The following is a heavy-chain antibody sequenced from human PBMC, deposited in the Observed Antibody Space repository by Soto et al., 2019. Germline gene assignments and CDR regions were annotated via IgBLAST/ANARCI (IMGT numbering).Heavy chain of an antibody. CDR1: GITFSNYA. V-gene: IGHV3-23*01. D-gene: IGHD3-3*01. CDR3: TKDRHSVRFLEPDY. Sequence: GGSLRLSCAASGITFSNYAMGWVRQASGKGLEWVSSISDSSSTIYYADSVRGRFTISRDNSERTLFLQMSSLRVEDTAVYYCTKDRHSVRFLEPDYWGQGTLVTVSS. J-gene: IGHJ4*02. CDR2: ISDSSSTI.